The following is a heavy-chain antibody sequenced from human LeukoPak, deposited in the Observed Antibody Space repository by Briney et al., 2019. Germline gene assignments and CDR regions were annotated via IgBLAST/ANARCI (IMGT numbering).Heavy chain of an antibody. CDR1: GGTFSSYT. V-gene: IGHV1-69*02. CDR3: ARTEWELRDAFDI. J-gene: IGHJ3*02. D-gene: IGHD1-26*01. Sequence: ASVKVSCKASGGTFSSYTISWVRQAPGQGLEWTGRIIPILGIANYAQKFQGRVTITADKSTSTAYMELSSLRSEGTAVYYCARTEWELRDAFDIWGQGTMVTVSS. CDR2: IIPILGIA.